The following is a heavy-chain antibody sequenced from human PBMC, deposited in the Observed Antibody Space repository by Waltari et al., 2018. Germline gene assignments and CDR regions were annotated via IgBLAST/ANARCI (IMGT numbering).Heavy chain of an antibody. D-gene: IGHD1-26*01. V-gene: IGHV4-59*08. CDR2: IYYSGST. CDR1: GGSISSYY. CDR3: ARHRGWEHSAYFDY. J-gene: IGHJ4*02. Sequence: QVQLQESGPGLVKPSETLSLTCTVSGGSISSYYWSWIRQPPGKGLEWIGYIYYSGSTNYNPSLKSRVTISVDTSKNQFSLKLSSVTAADTAVYYCARHRGWEHSAYFDYWGQGTLVTVSS.